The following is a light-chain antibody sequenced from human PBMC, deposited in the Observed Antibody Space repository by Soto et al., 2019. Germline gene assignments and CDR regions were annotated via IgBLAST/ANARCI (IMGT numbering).Light chain of an antibody. J-gene: IGKJ1*01. V-gene: IGKV1-5*03. CDR1: QRISRS. CDR3: QQYNSYWT. CDR2: KAY. Sequence: DIQMTQSPSTLSASVGDRVTITCRASQRISRSLACYKQKPGKAPKLLIYKAYSLASGVPTSFSGSGSATEFTLTISNLQPDDFATYYCQQYNSYWTFVQGTKVEIK.